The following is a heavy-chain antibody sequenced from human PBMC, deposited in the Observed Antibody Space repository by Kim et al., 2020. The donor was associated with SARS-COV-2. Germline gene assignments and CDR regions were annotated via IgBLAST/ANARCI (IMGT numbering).Heavy chain of an antibody. Sequence: YYVDSVKGRFTISRDNAKNSLYLQMDSLRVEDTAVYYCARSGGRASGFAYWGQGALVTVSS. J-gene: IGHJ4*02. D-gene: IGHD5-12*01. V-gene: IGHV3-7*01. CDR3: ARSGGRASGFAY.